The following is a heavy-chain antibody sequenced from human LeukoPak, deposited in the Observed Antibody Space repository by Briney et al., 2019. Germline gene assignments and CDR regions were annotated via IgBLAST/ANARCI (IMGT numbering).Heavy chain of an antibody. CDR3: ARGTNYGSGSFDY. J-gene: IGHJ4*02. CDR1: GYTFTGYY. Sequence: ASVKVSCKASGYTFTGYYMHWVRQAPGQGLEWMGWINPNSGGTNYAQKFQGRVTMPRDTSISTAYMELSRLRSDDTAVYYCARGTNYGSGSFDYWGQGTLVTVSS. V-gene: IGHV1-2*02. CDR2: INPNSGGT. D-gene: IGHD3-10*01.